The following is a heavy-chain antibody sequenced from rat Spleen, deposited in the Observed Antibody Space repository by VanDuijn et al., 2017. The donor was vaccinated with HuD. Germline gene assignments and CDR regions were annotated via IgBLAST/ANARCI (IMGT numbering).Heavy chain of an antibody. Sequence: EVKLVESGGGLVQPGRSLKLSCVASGFNFNDYWMGRVRQAPGKGLEWIGEINKDSSTINYTPSLKDKFTISRDNAQNPLFLQMSKLGSEDTATYYCAREAWGINYWGQGVMVTVSS. J-gene: IGHJ2*01. V-gene: IGHV4-2*01. D-gene: IGHD1-11*01. CDR2: INKDSSTI. CDR3: AREAWGINY. CDR1: GFNFNDYW.